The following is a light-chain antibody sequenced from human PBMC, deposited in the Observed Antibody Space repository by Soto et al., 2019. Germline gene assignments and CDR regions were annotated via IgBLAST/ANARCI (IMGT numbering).Light chain of an antibody. Sequence: IVMTQSPATLSVSPGERATLSCRASRGISSNLAWYQQKPGQAPRLLIYDASTRATGIPARFSGSGSGTEFTLTISSLQSEDFAVYYCHQYGSSPPTYTFGQGTKLEIK. CDR1: RGISSN. CDR2: DAS. V-gene: IGKV3-15*01. CDR3: HQYGSSPPTYT. J-gene: IGKJ2*01.